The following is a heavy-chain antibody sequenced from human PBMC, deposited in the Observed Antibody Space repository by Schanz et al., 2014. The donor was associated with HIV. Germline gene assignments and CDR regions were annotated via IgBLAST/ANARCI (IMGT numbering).Heavy chain of an antibody. D-gene: IGHD3-22*01. CDR1: GYTFTSYG. CDR3: AMGPDYYDSSAYYRVGLWYFDL. CDR2: TSAYNGNP. V-gene: IGHV1-18*01. J-gene: IGHJ2*01. Sequence: QVQLVQSGAEVKKPGASVKVSCKASGYTFTSYGISWVRQAPGQGLEWMGWTSAYNGNPNYAQKLQGRCTMTTATSRSTAYMELRRLRYDDTAVYYCAMGPDYYDSSAYYRVGLWYFDLWGRGTLVTVSS.